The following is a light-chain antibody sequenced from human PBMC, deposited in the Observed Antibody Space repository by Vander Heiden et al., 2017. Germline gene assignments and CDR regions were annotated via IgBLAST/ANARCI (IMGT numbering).Light chain of an antibody. CDR1: ALPKQY. CDR2: KDS. V-gene: IGLV3-25*03. Sequence: SPELTQPPPVSVSPRQTARITCSGDALPKQYAYWYQQKPGQAPVLVIYKDSERPSGIPERFSGSSSGTTVTLTISGVQAEDEADYYCQSADSSGTYLWVFGGGTKLTVL. J-gene: IGLJ3*02. CDR3: QSADSSGTYLWV.